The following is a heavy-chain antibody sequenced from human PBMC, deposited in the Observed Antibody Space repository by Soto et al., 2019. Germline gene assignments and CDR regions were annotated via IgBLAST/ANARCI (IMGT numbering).Heavy chain of an antibody. V-gene: IGHV1-18*01. CDR3: AREYCSGGSCYGGDY. J-gene: IGHJ4*02. CDR2: ISTCNSDT. Sequence: GASVKVSCKASGYTLTSYGISWVRQAPGQGLEWMGWISTCNSDTKYAHKFQDRVTMTTDTSTSTAYMELRSLRSDDTAVYYCAREYCSGGSCYGGDYWGQGTLVTVSS. CDR1: GYTLTSYG. D-gene: IGHD2-15*01.